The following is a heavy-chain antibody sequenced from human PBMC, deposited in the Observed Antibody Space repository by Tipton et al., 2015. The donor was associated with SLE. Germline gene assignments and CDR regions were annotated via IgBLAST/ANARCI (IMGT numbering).Heavy chain of an antibody. CDR1: GYSFTSYD. V-gene: IGHV1-8*01. D-gene: IGHD3-16*01. J-gene: IGHJ4*02. CDR2: MNPNGGNT. CDR3: ARGSVLGY. Sequence: QLVQSGAEVKKPGASVKVSCKASGYSFTSYDLNWVRQATGQGLEWMGLMNPNGGNTAYAQKFQGRVTMTRNTSISTAYMELSSLRSDDTAVYYCARGSVLGYWGQGTLVTVPS.